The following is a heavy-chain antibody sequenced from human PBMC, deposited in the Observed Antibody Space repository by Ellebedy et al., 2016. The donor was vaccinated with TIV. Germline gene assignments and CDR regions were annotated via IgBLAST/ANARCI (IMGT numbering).Heavy chain of an antibody. D-gene: IGHD2-2*02. CDR2: IYTSGST. J-gene: IGHJ3*02. CDR3: ARGTGGSKIVVVPAAIGRRPPSRDDAFDI. CDR1: GGSISSYY. V-gene: IGHV4-4*07. Sequence: SETLSLXCTVSGGSISSYYWSWIRQPAGKGLEWIGRIYTSGSTNYNPSLKSRVTMSVDTSKNQFSLKLSSVTAADTAVYYCARGTGGSKIVVVPAAIGRRPPSRDDAFDIWGQGTMVTVSS.